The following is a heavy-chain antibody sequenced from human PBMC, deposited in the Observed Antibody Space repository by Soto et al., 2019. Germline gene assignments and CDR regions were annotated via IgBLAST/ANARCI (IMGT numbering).Heavy chain of an antibody. J-gene: IGHJ6*02. V-gene: IGHV1-69*01. CDR1: GGTFSSYA. Sequence: QVQLVQSGAEVKKPGSSVKVSCKASGGTFSSYAISWVRQAPGQGLEWMGGIIPIFGTANYAQKFQGRVTITADESTSTAYMELSSLRSEDTAVYYCARDRSRGAYGAMGYYGMDVWGQGTTVTVSS. CDR2: IIPIFGTA. CDR3: ARDRSRGAYGAMGYYGMDV. D-gene: IGHD4-17*01.